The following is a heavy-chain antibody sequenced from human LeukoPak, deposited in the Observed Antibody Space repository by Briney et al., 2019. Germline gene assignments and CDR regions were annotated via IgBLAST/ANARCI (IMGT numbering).Heavy chain of an antibody. V-gene: IGHV3-30*02. J-gene: IGHJ4*02. Sequence: GGSLKLSCAASGFTFNGYGMHWVRQAPGKGLEWVAFIRYDGSNKYYADSVKGRFTISRDNSKNTLYLQMDSLRAEDTAVYYCATDYRGHDYWGQGTLVTVSS. CDR3: ATDYRGHDY. CDR1: GFTFNGYG. D-gene: IGHD3-16*02. CDR2: IRYDGSNK.